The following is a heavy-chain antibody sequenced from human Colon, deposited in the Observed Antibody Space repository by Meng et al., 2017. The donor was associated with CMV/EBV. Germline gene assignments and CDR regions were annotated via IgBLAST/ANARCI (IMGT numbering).Heavy chain of an antibody. CDR1: GFYVSSHA. J-gene: IGHJ4*02. Sequence: LSCAASGFYVSSHAMHWVRQAPGRNLEWVAFASYDGNNRLYAEPVKGRFTISRDNSENTLYLQMNSLTPEDTAVYYCVAEVGVRVFNNWGQGTLVTVSS. D-gene: IGHD1-26*01. CDR2: ASYDGNNR. CDR3: VAEVGVRVFNN. V-gene: IGHV3-30*03.